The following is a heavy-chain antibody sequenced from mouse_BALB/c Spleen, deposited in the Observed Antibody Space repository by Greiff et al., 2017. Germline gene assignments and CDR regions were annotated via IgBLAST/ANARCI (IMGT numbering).Heavy chain of an antibody. Sequence: ESGPGLVKPSQSLSLTCTVTGYSITSDYAWNWIRQFPGNKLEWMGYISYSGSTSYNPSLKSRISITRDTSKNQFFLQLNSVTTEDTATYYCARRYYYAMDYWGQGTSVTVSS. CDR3: ARRYYYAMDY. J-gene: IGHJ4*01. D-gene: IGHD2-12*01. V-gene: IGHV3-2*02. CDR1: GYSITSDYA. CDR2: ISYSGST.